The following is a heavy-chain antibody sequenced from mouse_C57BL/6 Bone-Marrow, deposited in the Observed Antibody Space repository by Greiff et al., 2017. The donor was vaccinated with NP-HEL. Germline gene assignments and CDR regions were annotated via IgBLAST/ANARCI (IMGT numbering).Heavy chain of an antibody. CDR3: TRGKTAQATDWYFDV. V-gene: IGHV1-15*01. D-gene: IGHD3-2*02. CDR1: GYTFTDYE. Sequence: QVQLKESGAELVRPGASVTLSCKASGYTFTDYEMHWVKQTPVHGLEWIGAIDPETGGTAYNQKFKGKAILTADKSSSTAYMELRSLTSEDSAVYYCTRGKTAQATDWYFDVWGTGTTVTVSS. J-gene: IGHJ1*03. CDR2: IDPETGGT.